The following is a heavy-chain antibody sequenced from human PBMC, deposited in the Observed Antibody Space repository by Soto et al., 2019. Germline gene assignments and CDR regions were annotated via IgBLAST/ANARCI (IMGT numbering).Heavy chain of an antibody. CDR2: ISSSSSTI. D-gene: IGHD2-21*01. V-gene: IGHV3-48*01. J-gene: IGHJ2*01. Sequence: EVQLVESGGGLVQPGGSLRLSCAASGFTFSSYSMNWVRQAPGKGLEWVSYISSSSSTIYYAGSVKGRFTISRDNAKNSLYLQMNSLRAEDTAVYYCARARDLPNWYFDLWGRGTLVTVSS. CDR3: ARARDLPNWYFDL. CDR1: GFTFSSYS.